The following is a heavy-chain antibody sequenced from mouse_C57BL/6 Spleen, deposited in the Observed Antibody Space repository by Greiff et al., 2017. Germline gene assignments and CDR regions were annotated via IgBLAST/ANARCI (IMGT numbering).Heavy chain of an antibody. J-gene: IGHJ2*01. CDR1: GYTFTDYY. CDR3: ASGTGTRFDY. Sequence: EVQLQQSGPELVKPGASVKISCKASGYTFTDYYMNWVKQSHGKSLEWIGDINPNNGGTSYNQKFKGKATLTVDKSSSTAYMELRSLTSEDSAVYYCASGTGTRFDYWGQGTTLTVSS. D-gene: IGHD4-1*01. V-gene: IGHV1-26*01. CDR2: INPNNGGT.